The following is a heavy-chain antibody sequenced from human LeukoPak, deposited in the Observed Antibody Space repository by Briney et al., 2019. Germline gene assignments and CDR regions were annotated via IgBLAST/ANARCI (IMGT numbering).Heavy chain of an antibody. D-gene: IGHD3-3*01. CDR2: IKQDGSEK. J-gene: IGHJ4*02. CDR1: GFTFSSYA. V-gene: IGHV3-7*01. CDR3: ARDLTDYYDFWSGYYDY. Sequence: GGSLRLSCAASGFTFSSYAMSWVRQTPGKGLEWVANIKQDGSEKYYVDSVKGRFTISRDNAKNSLYLQMNSLRAEDTAVYYCARDLTDYYDFWSGYYDYWGQGTLVTVSS.